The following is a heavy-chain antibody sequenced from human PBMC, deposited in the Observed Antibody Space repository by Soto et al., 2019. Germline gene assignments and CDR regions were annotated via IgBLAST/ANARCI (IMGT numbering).Heavy chain of an antibody. CDR3: ARQGFRELRGVMDV. CDR1: GGSLRSYY. V-gene: IGHV4-59*08. Sequence: QVQLQESGPRLVKPSETLSLTCTVSGGSLRSYYSSWFRQPPGKGLEWVGDMNYSGGTFYNPSLKSRVTMAVDTPKNKSPLTVNAVTATDTSVDYCARQGFRELRGVMDVWGQGTTVTVSS. J-gene: IGHJ6*02. CDR2: MNYSGGT. D-gene: IGHD1-26*01.